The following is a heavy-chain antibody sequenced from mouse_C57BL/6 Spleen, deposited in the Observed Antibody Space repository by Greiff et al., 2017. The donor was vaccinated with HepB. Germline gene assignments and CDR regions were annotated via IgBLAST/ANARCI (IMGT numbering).Heavy chain of an antibody. V-gene: IGHV14-2*01. J-gene: IGHJ3*01. Sequence: EVQLQQSGAELVKPGASVKLSCTASGFNINDYYMHWVKQRTEQGLEWIGKIVPEDGETKYAPKFQGKATITAVTSSNTAYLQLSSLTSEDTAVYYCARSGLITTGAWFAYWGQGTLVTVSA. D-gene: IGHD2-4*01. CDR3: ARSGLITTGAWFAY. CDR1: GFNINDYY. CDR2: IVPEDGET.